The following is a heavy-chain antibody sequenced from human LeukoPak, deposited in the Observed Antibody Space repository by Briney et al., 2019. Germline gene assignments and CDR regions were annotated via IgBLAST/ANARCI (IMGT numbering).Heavy chain of an antibody. CDR2: MIPNFGTA. D-gene: IGHD6-19*01. J-gene: IGHJ4*02. Sequence: SVKVSCKASGGTFSSYSIGWVRQAPGQGLEWMGGMIPNFGTANYEQKFQGRFTITAEESPSTANMKLGSLRSEETAVYYCAARGAILVAGTYYFDYWGQGTLVTVSS. V-gene: IGHV1-69*01. CDR1: GGTFSSYS. CDR3: AARGAILVAGTYYFDY.